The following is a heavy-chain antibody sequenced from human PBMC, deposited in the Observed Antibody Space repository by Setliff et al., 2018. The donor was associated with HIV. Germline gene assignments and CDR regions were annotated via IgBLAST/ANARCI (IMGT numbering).Heavy chain of an antibody. D-gene: IGHD3-16*01. CDR2: VSYSGST. CDR1: GGSISSHL. Sequence: KASETLSLTCTVSGGSISSHLWSWIRQPPGKGLEWIGTVSYSGSTNYNPSLKSRVTISVDTSENQFSLKLSSVTAADTAVYYCARRLGATVFYYFDYWGQGTLVTVSS. J-gene: IGHJ4*02. V-gene: IGHV4-59*11. CDR3: ARRLGATVFYYFDY.